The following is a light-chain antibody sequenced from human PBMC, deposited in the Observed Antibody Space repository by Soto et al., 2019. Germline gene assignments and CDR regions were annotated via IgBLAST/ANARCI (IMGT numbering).Light chain of an antibody. Sequence: QPVLTQSPSASASLGASVKLTCTLSSGHRSYAIAWHQQQPEKGPRYLMKLNSDGSHSKGDGIPDRFSGSSSGAVRYLTSSSLQSEDEADYYCQTWGTGIQVFGGGTKLTVL. CDR2: LNSDGSH. J-gene: IGLJ3*02. CDR3: QTWGTGIQV. CDR1: SGHRSYA. V-gene: IGLV4-69*01.